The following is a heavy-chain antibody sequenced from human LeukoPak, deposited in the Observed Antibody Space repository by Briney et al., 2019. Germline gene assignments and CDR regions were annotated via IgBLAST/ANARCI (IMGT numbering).Heavy chain of an antibody. V-gene: IGHV3-66*02. D-gene: IGHD5-12*01. CDR3: ARTGYSGDDSYY. J-gene: IGHJ4*02. CDR1: GFTVSSSY. CDR2: VSSGGTT. Sequence: GGSLRLSCAASGFTVSSSYMSWVRQAPGKGLEWVSLVSSGGTTYYADSVKGRFTISRDNPKNTLYLQMSSLRPEDMAVYYCARTGYSGDDSYYWGQGTLVTVSS.